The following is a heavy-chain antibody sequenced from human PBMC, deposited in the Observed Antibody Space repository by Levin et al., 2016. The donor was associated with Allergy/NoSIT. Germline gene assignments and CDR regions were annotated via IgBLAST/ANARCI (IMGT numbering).Heavy chain of an antibody. J-gene: IGHJ6*02. Sequence: SETLSLTCAVYGGSFSGYYWSWIRQPPGKGLEWIGEINHSGSTNYNPSLKSRVTISVDTSKNQFSLKLSSVTAADTAVYYCARGSSGYSYGSYYYGMDVWGQGTTVTVSS. V-gene: IGHV4-34*01. D-gene: IGHD5-18*01. CDR3: ARGSSGYSYGSYYYGMDV. CDR1: GGSFSGYY. CDR2: INHSGST.